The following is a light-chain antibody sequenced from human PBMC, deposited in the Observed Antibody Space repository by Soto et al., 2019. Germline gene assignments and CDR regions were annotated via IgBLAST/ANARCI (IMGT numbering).Light chain of an antibody. CDR3: QQYNNYPWT. V-gene: IGKV1-16*01. CDR1: QNIRNF. CDR2: AAS. J-gene: IGKJ1*01. Sequence: DIQMTQSPSSLSASVGDTVTITCRASQNIRNFVHWYQQKPGKAPRLLIFAASNLKSGVPSRFSGSGSGTEFTLTITSLQPDDFATYYCQQYNNYPWTFGQGTKVEIK.